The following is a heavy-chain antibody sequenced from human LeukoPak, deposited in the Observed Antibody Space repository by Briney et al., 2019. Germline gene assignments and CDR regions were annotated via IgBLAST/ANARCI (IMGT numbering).Heavy chain of an antibody. J-gene: IGHJ5*02. Sequence: PSETLSLTCTVSGDSISSYYWSWIRQPPGKGLEWIGYIYYSGSTNYNPSLESRVTISVDTSKNQFSLKLSSVTAADTAVYYCARVNYSNKGWFDPWGQGTLVTVSS. CDR3: ARVNYSNKGWFDP. D-gene: IGHD4-11*01. CDR2: IYYSGST. CDR1: GDSISSYY. V-gene: IGHV4-59*01.